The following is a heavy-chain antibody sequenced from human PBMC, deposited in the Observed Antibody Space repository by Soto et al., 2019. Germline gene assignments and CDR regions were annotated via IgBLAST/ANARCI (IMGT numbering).Heavy chain of an antibody. J-gene: IGHJ5*02. Sequence: PGGSLRLSCAASGFTFSSYSMNWVRQAPGKGLERVSYISSSSSTIYYADSVKGRFTISRDNAKNSLYLQMNSMRAEDTAVYYCAREAREYSYGYAWFDPWCQGTLVTVSS. CDR3: AREAREYSYGYAWFDP. CDR1: GFTFSSYS. D-gene: IGHD5-18*01. V-gene: IGHV3-48*01. CDR2: ISSSSSTI.